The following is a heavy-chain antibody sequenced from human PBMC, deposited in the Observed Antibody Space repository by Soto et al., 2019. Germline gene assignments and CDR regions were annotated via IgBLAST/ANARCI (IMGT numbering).Heavy chain of an antibody. CDR2: IIPIFRST. CDR1: GDTFSNYA. D-gene: IGHD2-2*01. Sequence: HVQLVQSGAEVKKPGSSVKVSCKASGDTFSNYAISWVRQAPGQGLEWMGGIIPIFRSTDYAQNLQGRVTITANESTRTAYMELSSLRSEDTAVYFCARDRIPAAPAYKYYAMDVWGQGTPVTVSS. CDR3: ARDRIPAAPAYKYYAMDV. J-gene: IGHJ6*02. V-gene: IGHV1-69*01.